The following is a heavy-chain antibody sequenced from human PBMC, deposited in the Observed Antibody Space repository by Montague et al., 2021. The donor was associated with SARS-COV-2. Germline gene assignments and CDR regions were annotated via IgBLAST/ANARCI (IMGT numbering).Heavy chain of an antibody. CDR3: AREIAAAAYGWNWFDL. D-gene: IGHD6-13*01. V-gene: IGHV3-53*04. CDR1: GFTVSSNY. Sequence: SLRLSCAASGFTVSSNYMSWVRQAPGKGLEWVSVIYSGGSTYYADSVKGRFTISRHNSKNTLYLQMNSLRAEDTAVYYCAREIAAAAYGWNWFDLWGQGTLVTVSS. J-gene: IGHJ5*02. CDR2: IYSGGST.